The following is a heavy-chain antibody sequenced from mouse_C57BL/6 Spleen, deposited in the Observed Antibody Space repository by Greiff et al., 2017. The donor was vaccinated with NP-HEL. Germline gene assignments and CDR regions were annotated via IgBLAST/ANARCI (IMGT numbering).Heavy chain of an antibody. CDR2: IDPSDSYT. Sequence: QVQLQQPGAELVMPGASVKLSCKASGYTFTSYWMHWVKQRPGQGLEWIGEIDPSDSYTNYNQKFKGKSTLTVDKSSSTAYMQLSSLTSEDSAVYYCARHDYDRGFDYWGQGTTLTVSS. D-gene: IGHD2-4*01. CDR3: ARHDYDRGFDY. J-gene: IGHJ2*01. V-gene: IGHV1-69*01. CDR1: GYTFTSYW.